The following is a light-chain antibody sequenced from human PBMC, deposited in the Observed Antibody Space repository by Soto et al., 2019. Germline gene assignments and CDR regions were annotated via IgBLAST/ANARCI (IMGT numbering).Light chain of an antibody. Sequence: DIVMTQSPDSLXVSLGERATINCRSSQSILYSPNNKSYLAWYQQKSGQPPKLLIYWTSTRESGVPDRFSGSGSGTDFTLTISSLQAEDVAVYYCQQYYSSPFTFGPGTNVDVK. CDR3: QQYYSSPFT. CDR1: QSILYSPNNKSY. J-gene: IGKJ3*01. V-gene: IGKV4-1*01. CDR2: WTS.